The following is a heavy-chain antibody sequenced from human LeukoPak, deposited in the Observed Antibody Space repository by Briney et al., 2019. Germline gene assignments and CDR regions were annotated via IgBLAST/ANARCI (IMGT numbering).Heavy chain of an antibody. CDR1: GFTFTSYW. CDR2: ISADASRT. V-gene: IGHV3-74*01. D-gene: IGHD6-19*01. CDR3: AKGEDSVAGATNDY. Sequence: GGSLRLSCAASGFTFTSYWMHWVRQAPGKGLVWVSRISADASRTIYADSVKGRFTIFRDNAKNSLYLQMNRPRAEDTAVYYCAKGEDSVAGATNDYWGQGTLVTVSS. J-gene: IGHJ4*02.